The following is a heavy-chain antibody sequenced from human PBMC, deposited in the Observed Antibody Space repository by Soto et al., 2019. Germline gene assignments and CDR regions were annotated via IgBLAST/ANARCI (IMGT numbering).Heavy chain of an antibody. CDR1: GFTVSSNY. CDR2: IYSGGST. J-gene: IGHJ4*02. CDR3: ARELRPPAYYYDSSGYYDY. Sequence: PGGSLRLSCAASGFTVSSNYMSWVRQAPGKGLEWVSVIYSGGSTYYADSVEGRFTISRDNSKNTLYLQMNSLRAEDTAVYYCARELRPPAYYYDSSGYYDYWGQGTLVTVSS. D-gene: IGHD3-22*01. V-gene: IGHV3-53*01.